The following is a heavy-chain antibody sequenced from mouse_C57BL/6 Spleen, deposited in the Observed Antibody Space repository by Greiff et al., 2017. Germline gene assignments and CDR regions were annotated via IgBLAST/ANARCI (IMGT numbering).Heavy chain of an antibody. CDR1: GFNIKDYY. J-gene: IGHJ3*01. Sequence: EVMLVESGAELVKPGASVKLSCTASGFNIKDYYMHWVKQRTEQGLEWIGRIDPEDGETKYAPKFQGKAPITADTSSNTAYLQLSILTSEDTAVYYCALYYDCDGFAYWGQVTLVTVSA. CDR3: ALYYDCDGFAY. CDR2: IDPEDGET. V-gene: IGHV14-2*01. D-gene: IGHD2-4*01.